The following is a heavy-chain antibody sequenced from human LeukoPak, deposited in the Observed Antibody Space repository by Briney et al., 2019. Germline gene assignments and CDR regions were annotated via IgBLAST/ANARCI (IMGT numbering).Heavy chain of an antibody. J-gene: IGHJ4*02. V-gene: IGHV1-69*08. Sequence: ASVKVSCKASGGTFDSYTISWVRQAPGQGLEWMGRITPVFGTVDYAQKFQDRVTIIADISTTTVYMELSSLVSEDTAVYYCAGGSRATQGYWGQGTLVTVSS. CDR1: GGTFDSYT. CDR2: ITPVFGTV. D-gene: IGHD6-19*01. CDR3: AGGSRATQGY.